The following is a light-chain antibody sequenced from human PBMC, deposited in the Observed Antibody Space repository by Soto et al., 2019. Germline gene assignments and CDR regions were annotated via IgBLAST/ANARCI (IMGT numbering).Light chain of an antibody. J-gene: IGLJ1*01. CDR1: SSDVGGYNY. Sequence: QSALTQPASVSGSPGQSITISCTGTSSDVGGYNYVSWYQQHPGKAPKLMIYEVSNRPSGVSNRFSGSKSGNTASLTISWPQAEDEADYYCSSYTSSSLYVFGTGTKVTVL. CDR2: EVS. V-gene: IGLV2-14*01. CDR3: SSYTSSSLYV.